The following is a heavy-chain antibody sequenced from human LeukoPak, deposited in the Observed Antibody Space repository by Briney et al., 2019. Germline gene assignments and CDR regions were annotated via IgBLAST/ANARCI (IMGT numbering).Heavy chain of an antibody. CDR1: GGTFSSYA. V-gene: IGHV1-69*13. D-gene: IGHD6-19*01. CDR2: IIPIFGTA. J-gene: IGHJ6*02. CDR3: ASPQQWLGLYYYYGMDV. Sequence: SVKVSCKASGGTFSSYAISWVRQAPGQGLEWTGGIIPIFGTANYAQKFQGRVTITADESTSTAYMELSSLRSEDTAVYYCASPQQWLGLYYYYGMDVWGQGTTVTVSS.